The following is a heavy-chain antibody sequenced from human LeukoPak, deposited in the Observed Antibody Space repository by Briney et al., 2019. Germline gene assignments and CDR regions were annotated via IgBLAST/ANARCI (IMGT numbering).Heavy chain of an antibody. V-gene: IGHV1-3*01. CDR3: ARDLGGYCSSSSCFYAFDI. CDR2: NNAGNGNT. Sequence: PGASVKVSCKASGYIFTSYAMHWVRQAPGRRLEWMGWNNAGNGNTKYSQKLQGRVTITRDTSASTVYMELSSLRSEDTAVYYCARDLGGYCSSSSCFYAFDIWGQGTMVTVSS. CDR1: GYIFTSYA. D-gene: IGHD2-2*01. J-gene: IGHJ3*02.